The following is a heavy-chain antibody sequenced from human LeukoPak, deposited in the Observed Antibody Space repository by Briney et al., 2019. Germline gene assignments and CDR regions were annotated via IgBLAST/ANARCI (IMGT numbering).Heavy chain of an antibody. D-gene: IGHD2-15*01. Sequence: PSETLSLTCAVSGGSISSGDYSWNWLRQPPGTGLEWLGYIYYSGNTYYNPSLKSRVTISVDTSKNQFSLKLSSVTAADTAMFYCARVSCSGGSCYRGYLFDYWGQGALVTVSS. V-gene: IGHV4-30-4*07. CDR3: ARVSCSGGSCYRGYLFDY. CDR2: IYYSGNT. J-gene: IGHJ4*02. CDR1: GGSISSGDYS.